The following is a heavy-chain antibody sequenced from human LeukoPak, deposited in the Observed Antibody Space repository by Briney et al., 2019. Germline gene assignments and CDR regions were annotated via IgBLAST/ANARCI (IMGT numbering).Heavy chain of an antibody. D-gene: IGHD5-18*01. CDR2: ISAYNGNA. V-gene: IGHV1-18*01. J-gene: IGHJ6*02. Sequence: ASVKVSCKASGYTFTSYGISWVRQAPGQGLEWMGWISAYNGNANYAQKLQGRVTMTTDTSTCTAYMELRSLRSDDTAVYYCASPVDTASSYYYGMDVWGQGTTVTVSS. CDR3: ASPVDTASSYYYGMDV. CDR1: GYTFTSYG.